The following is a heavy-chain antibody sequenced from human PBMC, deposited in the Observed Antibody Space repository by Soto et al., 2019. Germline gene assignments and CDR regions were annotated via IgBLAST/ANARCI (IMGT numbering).Heavy chain of an antibody. V-gene: IGHV4-30-4*01. D-gene: IGHD4-17*01. J-gene: IGHJ5*02. CDR1: GGSISSGDYY. CDR2: IYYSGST. CDR3: ARGYGDNCLDP. Sequence: SETLSLTCTVSGGSISSGDYYWSWIRQPPGKGLEWIGYIYYSGSTYYNPSLKSRVTISVDTSKNQFSLKLSSVTAADTAVYYCARGYGDNCLDPWGKATLVSVSS.